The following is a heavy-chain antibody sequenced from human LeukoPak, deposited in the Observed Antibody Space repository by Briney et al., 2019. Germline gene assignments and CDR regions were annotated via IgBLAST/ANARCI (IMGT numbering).Heavy chain of an antibody. Sequence: SETLSLTCTVSGGSLSSGGYYWRWLRQHPGRGLEWIGYIYYSGSTYYNPSLESRVTISVDTSKNQFSLKLSSVTAADTAVYYCASGYCSSTSCYTHEYFQHWGQGTLVTVSS. CDR1: GGSLSSGGYY. CDR3: ASGYCSSTSCYTHEYFQH. D-gene: IGHD2-2*02. V-gene: IGHV4-31*03. CDR2: IYYSGST. J-gene: IGHJ1*01.